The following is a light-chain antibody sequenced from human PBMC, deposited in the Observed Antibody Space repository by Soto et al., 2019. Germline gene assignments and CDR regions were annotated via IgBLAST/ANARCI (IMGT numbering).Light chain of an antibody. CDR3: QQHSDWPLT. CDR1: QSVSSS. Sequence: EIVLTQSPATLSLSPGERATLSCGASQSVSSSLAWYQQNPGQAPRLLIFDASNRATGIPVRFSGSGSGTDFTLTISSLEPEDFTVYYCQQHSDWPLTFGGGTRVEIK. V-gene: IGKV3-11*01. J-gene: IGKJ4*01. CDR2: DAS.